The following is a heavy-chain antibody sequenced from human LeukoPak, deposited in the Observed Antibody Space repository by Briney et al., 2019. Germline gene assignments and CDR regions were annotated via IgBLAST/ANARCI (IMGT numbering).Heavy chain of an antibody. J-gene: IGHJ5*02. V-gene: IGHV3-21*01. D-gene: IGHD4-17*01. CDR1: GFTFSSYS. CDR2: ISSSSSYI. CDR3: ARHTVTTFSDWFDP. Sequence: GGSLRLSCAASGFTFSSYSMNWVRQAPGKGLEWASSISSSSSYIYYADSVKGRFTISRDNAKNSLYLQMNSLRAEDTAVYYCARHTVTTFSDWFDPWGQGTLVTVSS.